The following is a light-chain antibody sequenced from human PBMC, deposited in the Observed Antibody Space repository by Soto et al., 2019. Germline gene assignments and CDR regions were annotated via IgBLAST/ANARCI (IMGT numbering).Light chain of an antibody. CDR2: GAS. CDR3: HQYGDSPLT. Sequence: IVLTQSPGTLSFSPGGRATLSCRASQSVSSSYLAWFQKKPGQAPRLLIYGASSRATGMPDRFGGSGSGTEFPLTISRLVPEDSAEYYWHQYGDSPLTVGLGAKLE. CDR1: QSVSSSY. V-gene: IGKV3-20*01. J-gene: IGKJ2*01.